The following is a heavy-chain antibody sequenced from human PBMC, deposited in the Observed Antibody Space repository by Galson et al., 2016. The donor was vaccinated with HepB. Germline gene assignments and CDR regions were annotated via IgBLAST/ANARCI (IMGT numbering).Heavy chain of an antibody. D-gene: IGHD5-12*01. CDR3: ARARGYSGYDLGY. Sequence: SLRLSCAASGFTFSSYAMHWVRQAPGKGLEWVAVISYDGSNKYYADSVKGRFTISRDNSKNTLYRQMNSLRAEDTAVYYCARARGYSGYDLGYWGQGTLVTVSS. J-gene: IGHJ4*02. V-gene: IGHV3-30-3*01. CDR2: ISYDGSNK. CDR1: GFTFSSYA.